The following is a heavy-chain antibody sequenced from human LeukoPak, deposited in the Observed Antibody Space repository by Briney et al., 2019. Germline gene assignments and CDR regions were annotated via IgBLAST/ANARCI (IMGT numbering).Heavy chain of an antibody. J-gene: IGHJ6*03. CDR1: GFIFSSYS. V-gene: IGHV3-21*01. CDR3: ARAGYYYYYYMDV. CDR2: ISSSSSYI. Sequence: GGSLRLSCAASGFIFSSYSMNWVRQAPGKGLECVSSISSSSSYIYYADSVKGRFTISRDNAKNSLYPQMNSLRAEDTAVYYCARAGYYYYYYMDVWGKGTTVTVSS.